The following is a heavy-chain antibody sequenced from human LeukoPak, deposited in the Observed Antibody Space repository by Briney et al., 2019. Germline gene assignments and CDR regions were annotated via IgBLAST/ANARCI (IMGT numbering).Heavy chain of an antibody. J-gene: IGHJ4*02. CDR2: IYYSGST. Sequence: SETLSLTCTVSGGSISSGGYYWSWIRQHPGKGLEWIGYIYYSGSTYYNPSLKSRVTISVDTSKNQFSLKLSSVTVADTAVYYCAREGVNYYDSSGYYAVYWGQGTLVTVSS. CDR1: GGSISSGGYY. V-gene: IGHV4-31*03. D-gene: IGHD3-22*01. CDR3: AREGVNYYDSSGYYAVY.